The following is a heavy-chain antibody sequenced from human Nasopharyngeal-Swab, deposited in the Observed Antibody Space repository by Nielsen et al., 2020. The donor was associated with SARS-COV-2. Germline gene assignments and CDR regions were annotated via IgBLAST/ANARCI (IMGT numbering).Heavy chain of an antibody. CDR2: MNSDGSRT. Sequence: GESLKISCAASGFTFSSYWMHWVRQAPGGGLVWVSRMNSDGSRTSYADSVKGRFTISRDNAKNTLYLQMNSLRAEDTAVYYCARVDVHDAFDVWGQGTMVTVSS. V-gene: IGHV3-74*01. D-gene: IGHD3-16*01. CDR3: ARVDVHDAFDV. CDR1: GFTFSSYW. J-gene: IGHJ3*01.